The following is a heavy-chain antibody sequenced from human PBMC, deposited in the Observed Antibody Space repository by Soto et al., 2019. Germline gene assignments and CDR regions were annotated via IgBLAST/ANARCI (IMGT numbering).Heavy chain of an antibody. CDR1: GFTFSSYA. J-gene: IGHJ4*02. D-gene: IGHD3-3*01. CDR3: AKFKYYDFWSGSRVVDY. CDR2: ISGSGGST. V-gene: IGHV3-23*01. Sequence: PGGSLRLSCAASGFTFSSYAMSWVRQAPGKGLEWASAISGSGGSTYYADSVKGRFTISRDNSKNTLYLQMNSLRAEDTAVYYCAKFKYYDFWSGSRVVDYWGPGTLVTVSS.